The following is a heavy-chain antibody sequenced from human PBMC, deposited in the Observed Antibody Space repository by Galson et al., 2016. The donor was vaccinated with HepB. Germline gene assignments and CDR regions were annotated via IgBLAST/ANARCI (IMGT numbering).Heavy chain of an antibody. CDR3: AKADNYYRTYHYYSLDV. V-gene: IGHV3-30*18. D-gene: IGHD3-10*01. Sequence: SLRLSCAASGFTFSAFGLHWVRQAPGKGLEWVALILHDGTTKYYADSVKGRFTISRDNSKNTLYLQMNRLRPEDTAVYFCAKADNYYRTYHYYSLDVWGQGTTVTVSS. CDR2: ILHDGTTK. J-gene: IGHJ6*02. CDR1: GFTFSAFG.